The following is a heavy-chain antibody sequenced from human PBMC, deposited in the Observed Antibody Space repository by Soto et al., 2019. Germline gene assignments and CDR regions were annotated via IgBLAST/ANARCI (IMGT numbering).Heavy chain of an antibody. CDR1: AISFNTYG. Sequence: PGGSLRLSCAASAISFNTYGVTWVRQAPGKGLEWVSTVTVTGGSTYYADSVKGRFTISRDRSNYTVSLLLNSLRVEDTAICYCAGQRSPEGWFDPWGQGTLVTVSS. CDR3: AGQRSPEGWFDP. J-gene: IGHJ5*02. V-gene: IGHV3-23*01. CDR2: VTVTGGST. D-gene: IGHD3-10*01.